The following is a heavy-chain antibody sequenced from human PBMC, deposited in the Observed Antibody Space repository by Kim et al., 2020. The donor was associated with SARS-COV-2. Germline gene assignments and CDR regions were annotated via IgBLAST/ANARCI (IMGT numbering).Heavy chain of an antibody. V-gene: IGHV5-51*01. D-gene: IGHD2-21*02. CDR3: ARQLYCGGDCYPYYYYGMDV. CDR2: IYPGDSDT. CDR1: GYSFTSYW. Sequence: GESLKISCKGSGYSFTSYWIGWVRQMPGKGLEWMGIIYPGDSDTRYSPSFQGQVTISADKSISTAYLQWSSLKASDTAMYYCARQLYCGGDCYPYYYYGMDVWAKGPRSPSP. J-gene: IGHJ6*02.